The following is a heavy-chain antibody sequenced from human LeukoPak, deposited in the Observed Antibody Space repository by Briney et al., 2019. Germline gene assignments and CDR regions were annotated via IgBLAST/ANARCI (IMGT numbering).Heavy chain of an antibody. D-gene: IGHD6-13*01. J-gene: IGHJ4*02. CDR3: ASGRQLGY. V-gene: IGHV3-7*01. CDR1: GFTFSNYR. Sequence: GGSLRLSCAASGFTFSNYRMSWVRQAPGKGLEWVANIKGDGSEKYYVDSVKGRFTISRDNARNSLYLQMNSLRAEDTAVYYCASGRQLGYWGQGTLVTVSS. CDR2: IKGDGSEK.